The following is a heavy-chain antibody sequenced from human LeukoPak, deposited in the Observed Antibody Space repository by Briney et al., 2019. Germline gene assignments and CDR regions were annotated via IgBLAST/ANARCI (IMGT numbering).Heavy chain of an antibody. CDR2: IDPSDSET. CDR3: ARQTAMGRSGDY. CDR1: GYTFTNYW. Sequence: GESLKISCKASGYTFTNYWIGWVRQMPGKGLEWMGIIDPSDSETRYTPSFQGHVTISVDKSLTTADLQWNSLKASDTAMYYCARQTAMGRSGDYWGQGTLVIVSS. D-gene: IGHD5-18*01. V-gene: IGHV5-51*01. J-gene: IGHJ4*02.